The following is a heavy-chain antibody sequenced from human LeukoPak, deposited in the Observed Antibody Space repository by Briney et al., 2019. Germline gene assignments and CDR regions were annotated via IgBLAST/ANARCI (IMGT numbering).Heavy chain of an antibody. Sequence: GESLKISCKGSGYSFTSYWIGWVRQMPGKGLEWMGIIYPGDSDTKYSPSFQGQVTISADKSISTAYLQWNSLKASDTAMYFCARHNDYGDYSAYYCGMDVWGQGTTITVSS. CDR3: ARHNDYGDYSAYYCGMDV. CDR1: GYSFTSYW. CDR2: IYPGDSDT. J-gene: IGHJ6*02. V-gene: IGHV5-51*01. D-gene: IGHD4-17*01.